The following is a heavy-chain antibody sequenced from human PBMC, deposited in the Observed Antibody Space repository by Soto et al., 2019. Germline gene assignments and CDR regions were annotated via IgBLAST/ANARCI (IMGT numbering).Heavy chain of an antibody. CDR3: ARDGGDCGYRLSYYYCIGMDV. CDR2: INIGSGNT. V-gene: IGHV1-3*04. Sequence: ASVKVSCKASGYAFASYAMPWVRQAPGQRLEWMGWINIGSGNTEYSQNFQDRITITRDTSARTVYMELSGLRSEDTAVYYCARDGGDCGYRLSYYYCIGMDVPAQGTTVTVSS. D-gene: IGHD2-21*02. CDR1: GYAFASYA. J-gene: IGHJ6*02.